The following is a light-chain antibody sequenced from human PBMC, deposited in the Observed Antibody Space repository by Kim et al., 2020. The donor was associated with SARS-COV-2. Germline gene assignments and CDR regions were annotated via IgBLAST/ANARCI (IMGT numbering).Light chain of an antibody. CDR1: NSNIGRNA. Sequence: GQRVTISCSGSNSNIGRNAVNWFQQLPGTAPQLLIYFNNQRPSGVPARFSGSKSGTSASLAISGLQSEDEADYYCASWDGSLSAWVFGGGTQLTVL. V-gene: IGLV1-44*01. CDR2: FNN. CDR3: ASWDGSLSAWV. J-gene: IGLJ3*02.